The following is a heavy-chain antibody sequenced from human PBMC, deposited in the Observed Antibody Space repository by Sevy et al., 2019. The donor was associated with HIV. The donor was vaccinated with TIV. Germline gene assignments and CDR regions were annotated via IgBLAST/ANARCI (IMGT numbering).Heavy chain of an antibody. V-gene: IGHV3-23*01. CDR2: ISGSGGST. CDR3: AKDRGVYCSSTSCFFLGYYDY. D-gene: IGHD2-2*01. J-gene: IGHJ4*02. Sequence: GGSLRLSCAASGFTFSSYAMSWVRQAPGKGLEWVSAISGSGGSTYYADSVKGRFTISRDNSNNTLYLQMNSLRAEDTAVYYCAKDRGVYCSSTSCFFLGYYDYWGQGTLVTVSS. CDR1: GFTFSSYA.